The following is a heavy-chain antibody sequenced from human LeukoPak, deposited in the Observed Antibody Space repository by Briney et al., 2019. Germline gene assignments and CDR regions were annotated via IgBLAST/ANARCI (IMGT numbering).Heavy chain of an antibody. CDR3: ARAYVSGGSCCTFDY. CDR2: INHSGGST. D-gene: IGHD2-15*01. Sequence: ASVKVSCKASGYTFTSCYMHWVRQAPGQGLEWMGIINHSGGSTSYAQKFQGRVTMTRDTSTSTVYMELSSLRSEDTAVYYCARAYVSGGSCCTFDYGGQGTLVTVSS. J-gene: IGHJ4*02. CDR1: GYTFTSCY. V-gene: IGHV1-46*01.